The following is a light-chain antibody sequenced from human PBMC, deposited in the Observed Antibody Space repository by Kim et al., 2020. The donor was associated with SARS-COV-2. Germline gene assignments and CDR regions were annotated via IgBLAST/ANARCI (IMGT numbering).Light chain of an antibody. V-gene: IGKV3-20*01. Sequence: APGETLSRCCRDSLAVSGVHVARYVQRPGQSPSLLIYGASSRAPEIADRFTGSGSGTDFTLTSSRLDAEDFAVYFCQQYGHSPRTFGQGTKLE. CDR1: LAVSGVH. J-gene: IGKJ2*02. CDR3: QQYGHSPRT. CDR2: GAS.